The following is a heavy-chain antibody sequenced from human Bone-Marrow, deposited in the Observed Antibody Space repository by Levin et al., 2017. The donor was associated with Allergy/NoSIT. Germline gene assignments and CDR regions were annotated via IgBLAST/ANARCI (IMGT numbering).Heavy chain of an antibody. CDR2: ITTSGSTI. CDR3: ARQRGRQLWLPPDL. CDR1: GFSFSDYY. J-gene: IGHJ5*02. D-gene: IGHD2-21*01. V-gene: IGHV3-11*01. Sequence: GGSLRLSCAASGFSFSDYYLAWIRQAPGKGLEWVAYITTSGSTIFYSDSVKGRFAISRDNTRNSLYLQMNSLRAEDTAVYFCARQRGRQLWLPPDLWGQGTLVTVSS.